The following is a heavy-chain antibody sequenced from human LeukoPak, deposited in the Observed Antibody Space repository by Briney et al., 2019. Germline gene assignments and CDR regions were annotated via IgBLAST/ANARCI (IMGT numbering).Heavy chain of an antibody. CDR1: GFTFSSYA. Sequence: GGSLRLSCAASGFTFSSYALSWVRQAPGKGLEWVSAISGPAGSWDYADSVKGRFTNSRDNSKNTLFLQMNSLRAEDTAIYYCAKKVGLVSAPLYYFDVWGQGTLVTVSS. CDR2: ISGPAGSW. D-gene: IGHD5/OR15-5a*01. V-gene: IGHV3-23*01. J-gene: IGHJ4*02. CDR3: AKKVGLVSAPLYYFDV.